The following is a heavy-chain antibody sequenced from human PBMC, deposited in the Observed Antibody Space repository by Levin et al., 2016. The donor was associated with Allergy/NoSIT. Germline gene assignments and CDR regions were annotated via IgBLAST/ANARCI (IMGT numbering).Heavy chain of an antibody. CDR3: ARVDIVSTNWFDP. D-gene: IGHD5/OR15-5a*01. Sequence: WIRQPPGKGLEWIGEVNHSGSTNYNPSLKSRVTISVDTSKNQFSLKVNSVTAADTAVYYCARVDIVSTNWFDPWGQGNLVTVSS. CDR2: VNHSGST. V-gene: IGHV4-34*01. J-gene: IGHJ5*02.